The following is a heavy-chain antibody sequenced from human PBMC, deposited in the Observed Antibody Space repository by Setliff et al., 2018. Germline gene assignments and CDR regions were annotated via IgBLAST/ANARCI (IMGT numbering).Heavy chain of an antibody. V-gene: IGHV1-69*13. CDR3: ARDEGGAVAGTGI. CDR1: GGTFSSYG. Sequence: SVKVSCKASGGTFSSYGIAWVRQAPGQGLEWMGTIIPIFDTANYAQKFQGRVTITADESTSTAYMEMSRLTSEDTAVYYCARDEGGAVAGTGIWGQGTMVTVSS. D-gene: IGHD6-19*01. J-gene: IGHJ3*02. CDR2: IIPIFDTA.